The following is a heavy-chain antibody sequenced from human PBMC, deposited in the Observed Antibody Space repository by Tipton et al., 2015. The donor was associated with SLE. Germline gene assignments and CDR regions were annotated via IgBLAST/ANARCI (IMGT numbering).Heavy chain of an antibody. Sequence: TLSLTCTVPGGSISSSSYHWGWIRQSPGKGLEWIGSIYYSGSTNYNPSLKSRVTVSADTSKNQFSLNLRSVTAADTAVYYCARDRDLVLEPVPIPPAFDIWGQGTMVTVSS. CDR1: GGSISSSSYH. D-gene: IGHD2-8*02. CDR2: IYYSGST. J-gene: IGHJ3*02. CDR3: ARDRDLVLEPVPIPPAFDI. V-gene: IGHV4-39*07.